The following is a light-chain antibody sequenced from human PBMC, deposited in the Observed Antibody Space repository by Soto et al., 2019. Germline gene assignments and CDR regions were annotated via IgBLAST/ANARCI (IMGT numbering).Light chain of an antibody. CDR2: EGS. J-gene: IGLJ1*01. Sequence: QSVLTQPDSVSGSPGQSITISCTGTSSDVGSYNLVSWYQQHPGKAPKLMIYEGSKRPSGVSNRFSGSKSGNTASLTISGLQAEDEADYYCCSYAGSSTWGYVFGTGTKLTVL. CDR1: SSDVGSYNL. CDR3: CSYAGSSTWGYV. V-gene: IGLV2-23*01.